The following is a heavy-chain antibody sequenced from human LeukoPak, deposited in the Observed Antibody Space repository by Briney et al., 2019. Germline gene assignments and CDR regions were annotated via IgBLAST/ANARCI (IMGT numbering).Heavy chain of an antibody. CDR1: GYTVTSYY. V-gene: IGHV1-46*01. CDR2: INPSGGST. J-gene: IGHJ4*02. Sequence: GASVKVSRKASGYTVTSYYMHWVRQAPGQGLEWMGIINPSGGSTSYAQKFQGRVTMTRDMSTSTVYMELSSLRSEDTTVYYCARDPDYPSGFDYWGQGTLVTVSS. CDR3: ARDPDYPSGFDY. D-gene: IGHD4-11*01.